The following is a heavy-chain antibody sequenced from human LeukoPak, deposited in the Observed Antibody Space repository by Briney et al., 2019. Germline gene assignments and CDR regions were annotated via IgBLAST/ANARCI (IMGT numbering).Heavy chain of an antibody. D-gene: IGHD4-17*01. V-gene: IGHV3-72*01. Sequence: GGSLRLSCAASGFTFSDHYMDWDRQAPGKGLEWVGRTRNKANSYTTEYAASVKGRFTISRDDSKNSLYLQMNSLKTEDTAVYYCTVTIYYYYGMDVWGQGTTVTVSS. CDR1: GFTFSDHY. CDR2: TRNKANSYTT. J-gene: IGHJ6*02. CDR3: TVTIYYYYGMDV.